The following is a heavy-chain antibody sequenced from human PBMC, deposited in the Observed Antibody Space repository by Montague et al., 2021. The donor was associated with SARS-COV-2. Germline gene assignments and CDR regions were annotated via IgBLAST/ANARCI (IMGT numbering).Heavy chain of an antibody. CDR3: ARDVVAAPGTFDY. J-gene: IGHJ4*02. CDR2: INHSGST. Sequence: SETLSLTCAVYGGSFSGYYWSWIRQPPGKGLEWIGEINHSGSTNYNPSLKSRVTISVDTSKKQFSLRLSPVTAADTAVYYCARDVVAAPGTFDYWGQGTLVTGSS. V-gene: IGHV4-34*01. CDR1: GGSFSGYY. D-gene: IGHD6-13*01.